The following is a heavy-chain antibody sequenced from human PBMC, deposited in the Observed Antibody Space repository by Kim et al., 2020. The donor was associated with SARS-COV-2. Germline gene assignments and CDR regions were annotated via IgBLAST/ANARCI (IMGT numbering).Heavy chain of an antibody. CDR2: INPSGGST. D-gene: IGHD2-15*01. CDR1: GYTFTSYY. J-gene: IGHJ5*02. V-gene: IGHV1-46*01. CDR3: ARGRSGGAATRWFDP. Sequence: ASVKVSCKASGYTFTSYYMHWVRQAPGQGLEWMGIINPSGGSTSYAQKFQGRVTMTRDTSTSTVYMELSSLRSEDTAVYYCARGRSGGAATRWFDPWGQGTLVTVSS.